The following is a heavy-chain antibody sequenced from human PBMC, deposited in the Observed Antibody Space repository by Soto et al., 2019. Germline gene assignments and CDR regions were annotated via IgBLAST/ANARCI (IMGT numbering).Heavy chain of an antibody. CDR3: AKYYERQQLVPGYFDY. J-gene: IGHJ4*02. V-gene: IGHV3-23*01. Sequence: GGSLRLSCAASGFTFSSYAMSWVRQAPGKGLEWVSAISGSGGSTYYADSVKGRFTISRDNSKNTLYLQMNSLRAEDTAVYYCAKYYERQQLVPGYFDYWGQGTLVTGSS. CDR1: GFTFSSYA. D-gene: IGHD6-13*01. CDR2: ISGSGGST.